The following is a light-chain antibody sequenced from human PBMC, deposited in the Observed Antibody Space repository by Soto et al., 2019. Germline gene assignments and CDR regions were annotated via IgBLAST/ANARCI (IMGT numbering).Light chain of an antibody. CDR1: QSISTW. V-gene: IGKV1-5*01. J-gene: IGKJ1*01. CDR2: DAS. CDR3: KQYNSYSK. Sequence: DIQMTQSPSTLSASVGDRVTITWRASQSISTWLAWYQQKPGKAPKLLIYDASSLESGVPSRFSGSASGTEFTLTISSLQPDDFATYYCKQYNSYSKFGQGTKVDIK.